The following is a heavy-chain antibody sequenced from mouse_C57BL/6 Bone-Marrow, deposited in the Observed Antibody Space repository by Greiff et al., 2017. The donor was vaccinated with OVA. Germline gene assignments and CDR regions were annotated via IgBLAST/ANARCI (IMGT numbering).Heavy chain of an antibody. CDR3: ARGYYGRLYAMDY. D-gene: IGHD1-1*01. Sequence: VKLQQPGAELVKPGASVKLSCKASGYTFTSYWMHWVKQRPGQGLEWIGMIHPNSGSTNYNEKFKSKATLTVDKSSSTAYMQLSSLTSEDSAVYYCARGYYGRLYAMDYWGQGTSVTVSS. CDR1: GYTFTSYW. V-gene: IGHV1-64*01. CDR2: IHPNSGST. J-gene: IGHJ4*01.